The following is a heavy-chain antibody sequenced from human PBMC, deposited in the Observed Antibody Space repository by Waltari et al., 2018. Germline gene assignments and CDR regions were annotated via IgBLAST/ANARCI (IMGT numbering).Heavy chain of an antibody. CDR1: GYTFTDYY. CDR3: ATAASGKQWLVHVFWFDP. Sequence: EVQLVQSGAEVKKPGATVKISCKASGYTFTDYYMHWVHQAPGKGLEWMGRVDPEDGETIYAEKFQGRVTITADTSTDTAYMELSSLRSEDTAVYYCATAASGKQWLVHVFWFDPWGQGTLVTVSS. CDR2: VDPEDGET. J-gene: IGHJ5*02. V-gene: IGHV1-69-2*01. D-gene: IGHD6-19*01.